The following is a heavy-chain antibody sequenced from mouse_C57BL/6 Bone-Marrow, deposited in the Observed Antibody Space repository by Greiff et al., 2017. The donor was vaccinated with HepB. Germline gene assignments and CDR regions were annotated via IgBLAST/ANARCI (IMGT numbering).Heavy chain of an antibody. V-gene: IGHV1-7*01. CDR3: ASSSLDY. CDR1: GYTFTSYW. J-gene: IGHJ2*01. CDR2: INPSSGYT. Sequence: QVQLQQSGAELAKPGASVKLSCKASGYTFTSYWMHWVKQRPGQGLEWIGYINPSSGYTKYNQKFKDKATFTADKSSSTAYMQLSSLTYEDSAVYYCASSSLDYWGQGTTLTVSS. D-gene: IGHD1-1*01.